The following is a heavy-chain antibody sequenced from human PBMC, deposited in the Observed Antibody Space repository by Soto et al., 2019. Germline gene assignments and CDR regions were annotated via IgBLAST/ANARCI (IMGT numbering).Heavy chain of an antibody. J-gene: IGHJ4*02. Sequence: PGGSLRLSCAASGFTFSDYYMSWIRQAPGEGLEWVSYISISSSYTNYADSVKGRFTISRDNAKNSLYRQMNSLRAEDTAVYYCARGGYYDSSGYHRTPFDYWGQGTLVTVSS. CDR3: ARGGYYDSSGYHRTPFDY. CDR1: GFTFSDYY. V-gene: IGHV3-11*06. D-gene: IGHD3-22*01. CDR2: ISISSSYT.